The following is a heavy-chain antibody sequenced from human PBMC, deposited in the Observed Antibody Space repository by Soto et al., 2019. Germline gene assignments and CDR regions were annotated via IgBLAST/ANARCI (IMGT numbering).Heavy chain of an antibody. CDR2: ITPISGTA. CDR1: GGTFSSYA. V-gene: IGHV1-69*12. J-gene: IGHJ6*04. CDR3: ASKNSSSWGYGMVV. Sequence: QVQLVQSGAEVKKPWPSVKVSCKASGGTFSSYAISWVRQAPGQALEWMGGITPISGTATYAQKFQGRVTMTADESTSTPYMEMSSLRDEDWAVYDCASKNSSSWGYGMVVWGKGPTLTVSS. D-gene: IGHD6-13*01.